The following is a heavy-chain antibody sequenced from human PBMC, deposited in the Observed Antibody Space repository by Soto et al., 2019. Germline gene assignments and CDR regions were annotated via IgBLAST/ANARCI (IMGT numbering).Heavy chain of an antibody. V-gene: IGHV2-5*02. Sequence: QITLNESGPTQVKPRQTLTLTCTFSGFSLTTSGVGVGRIRQSPGKAPEWLALIYWDDDKRYSPSLKSRLTIIKDTSKNQVVLTMADLDPAATATYYCAHRVLRTVFGLVTTTAIYFDFWGQGTPVAVSS. CDR2: IYWDDDK. CDR1: GFSLTTSGVG. D-gene: IGHD3-3*01. J-gene: IGHJ4*02. CDR3: AHRVLRTVFGLVTTTAIYFDF.